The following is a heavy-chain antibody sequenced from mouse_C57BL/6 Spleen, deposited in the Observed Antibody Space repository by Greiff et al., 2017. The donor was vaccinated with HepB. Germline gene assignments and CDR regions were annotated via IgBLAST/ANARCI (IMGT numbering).Heavy chain of an antibody. CDR2: ISSGSSTI. Sequence: EVKLVESGGGLVKPGGSLKLSCAASGFTFSDYGMHWVRQAPEKGLEWVAYISSGSSTIYYADTVKGRFTISRDNAKNTLFLQMTSLRSEDTAMYYCARSLYYSKWYFDVWGTGTTVTVSS. CDR3: ARSLYYSKWYFDV. D-gene: IGHD2-5*01. V-gene: IGHV5-17*01. J-gene: IGHJ1*03. CDR1: GFTFSDYG.